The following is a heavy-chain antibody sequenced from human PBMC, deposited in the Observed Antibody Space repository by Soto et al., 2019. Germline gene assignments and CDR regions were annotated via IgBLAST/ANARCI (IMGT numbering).Heavy chain of an antibody. D-gene: IGHD2-21*02. CDR2: IGGRT. V-gene: IGHV3-23*01. Sequence: GGSLRLSCAASGFTFSVYAMSWVRRAPGKGLEWVSGIGGRTDYADSVKGRFAISRDNSKNTLFLQMNSLRVEDTATYYCARTENYYGLDVWGQGTTVTVSS. J-gene: IGHJ6*02. CDR3: ARTENYYGLDV. CDR1: GFTFSVYA.